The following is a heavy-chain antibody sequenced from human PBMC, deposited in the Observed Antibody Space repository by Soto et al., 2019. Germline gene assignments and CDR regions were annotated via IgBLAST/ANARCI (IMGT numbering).Heavy chain of an antibody. D-gene: IGHD6-13*01. J-gene: IGHJ4*02. V-gene: IGHV3-53*01. CDR1: GFNVSSDY. Sequence: EVQLVESGGGLIQPGGSLRLSCAASGFNVSSDYMNWVRQAPGKGLEWVSVIATDSYTSYADSVKGRFSISRDNSKNTLYLQMNGMRVEDTAVYYCVRDAETSSSCSLDYWGQGTLVTVSS. CDR2: IATDSYT. CDR3: VRDAETSSSCSLDY.